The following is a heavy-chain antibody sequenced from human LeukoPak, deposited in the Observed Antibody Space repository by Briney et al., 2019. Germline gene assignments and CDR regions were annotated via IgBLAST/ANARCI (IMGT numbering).Heavy chain of an antibody. Sequence: PSETLSLTCAVYGGSFSGYYWSWIRQPPGKGLEWIGEINHSGSTNYNPSLKSRVTISVDKSKNQFSLKLSSVTAADTAVYYCARVAYYYYGMDVWGQGTTGTVSS. CDR3: ARVAYYYYGMDV. V-gene: IGHV4-34*01. J-gene: IGHJ6*02. CDR1: GGSFSGYY. CDR2: INHSGST.